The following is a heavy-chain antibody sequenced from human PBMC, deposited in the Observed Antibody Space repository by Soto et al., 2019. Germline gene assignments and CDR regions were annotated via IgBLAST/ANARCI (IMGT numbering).Heavy chain of an antibody. CDR3: AKAGNYHIVVVVAATRKLDY. V-gene: IGHV3-23*01. CDR2: ISGGGGST. Sequence: EVQLLESGGGLIQPGGSLRLSCAASGFTFINYAMTWVRQAPGKGLEWVSAISGGGGSTYYADSVKGRFTISRDNSKNTLYLQMNSLRAEDTAVYYCAKAGNYHIVVVVAATRKLDYWGQGTLVTVSS. CDR1: GFTFINYA. J-gene: IGHJ4*02. D-gene: IGHD2-15*01.